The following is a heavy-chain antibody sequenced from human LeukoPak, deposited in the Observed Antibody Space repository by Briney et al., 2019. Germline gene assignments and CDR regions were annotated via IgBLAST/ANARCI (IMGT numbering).Heavy chain of an antibody. Sequence: PGGSLRLSCAASGITFRNFWMTWVRQAPGKGLEWVANINRDGSEEYYVGSVKGRFTISRDNAKNSLFLQMNSLRAEDTAVYYCANLLRWEPYWGQGTLVTVSS. D-gene: IGHD4-23*01. J-gene: IGHJ4*02. CDR3: ANLLRWEPY. V-gene: IGHV3-7*01. CDR2: INRDGSEE. CDR1: GITFRNFW.